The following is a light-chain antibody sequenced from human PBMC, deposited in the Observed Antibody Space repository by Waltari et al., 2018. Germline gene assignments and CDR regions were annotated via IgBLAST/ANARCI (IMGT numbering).Light chain of an antibody. Sequence: QTVVTQEPSFSVSPGGTVTLTCGLSSGSVSTSSYPSWYQQTPGPAPRTLIYTTNTRSSGVPNRFSGSILGNKAALTITGAQADDESDYYCVLYMGSGISVFGSGTKVTVL. V-gene: IGLV8-61*01. J-gene: IGLJ6*01. CDR3: VLYMGSGISV. CDR2: TTN. CDR1: SGSVSTSSY.